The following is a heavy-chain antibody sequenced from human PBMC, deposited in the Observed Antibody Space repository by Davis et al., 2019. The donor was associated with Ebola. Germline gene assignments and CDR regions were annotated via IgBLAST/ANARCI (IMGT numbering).Heavy chain of an antibody. Sequence: ASVKVSCKASGYTFTSYAMHWVRQAPGQRLEWMGWINAGNGNTKYSQKFQGRVTITRDTSASTAYMELSSLRSEDTAVYYCARGRQVAAFNWFDPWGQGTLVTVSS. D-gene: IGHD6-19*01. CDR1: GYTFTSYA. CDR2: INAGNGNT. V-gene: IGHV1-3*01. J-gene: IGHJ5*02. CDR3: ARGRQVAAFNWFDP.